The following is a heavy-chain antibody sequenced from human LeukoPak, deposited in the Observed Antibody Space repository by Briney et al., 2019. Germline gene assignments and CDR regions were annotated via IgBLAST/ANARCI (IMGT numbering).Heavy chain of an antibody. CDR3: ARGGYSYGFPGGWFDP. J-gene: IGHJ5*02. Sequence: GASVKVSCKASGYTFTSYGISWVRQAPGQGLEWMGWISAYNGNTNYAQKLQGRVTMTTDTSTSTAYMELRSLRSDDTAVYYCARGGYSYGFPGGWFDPWGQGTLVTVSS. CDR2: ISAYNGNT. V-gene: IGHV1-18*01. CDR1: GYTFTSYG. D-gene: IGHD5-18*01.